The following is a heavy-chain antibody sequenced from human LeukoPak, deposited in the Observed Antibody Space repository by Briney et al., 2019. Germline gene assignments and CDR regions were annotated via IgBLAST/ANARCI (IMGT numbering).Heavy chain of an antibody. CDR3: ARRRLNAFDI. J-gene: IGHJ3*02. Sequence: SETLSLTCTVPGGSISSYYWSWIRQPPGKGLEWIGYIYYSGSTNYNPSLKSRVTISVDTSKNQFSLKLSSVTAADTAVYYCARRRLNAFDIWGQGTMVTVSS. D-gene: IGHD2-21*01. CDR2: IYYSGST. CDR1: GGSISSYY. V-gene: IGHV4-59*01.